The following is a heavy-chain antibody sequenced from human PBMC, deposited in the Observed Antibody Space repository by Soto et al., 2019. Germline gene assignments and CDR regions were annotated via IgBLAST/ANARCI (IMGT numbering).Heavy chain of an antibody. D-gene: IGHD4-17*01. CDR2: ISSSRSIT. CDR1: GFTFSDYY. V-gene: IGHV3-11*05. J-gene: IGHJ4*02. CDR3: ARDYGRLDY. Sequence: GGSLRLSCAASGFTFSDYYMSWIRQAPGKGLEWVSYISSSRSITNYADSVKGRFTISRDNARNSLSLQMSSLRAEDTAVYYCARDYGRLDYWGQGALVTVSS.